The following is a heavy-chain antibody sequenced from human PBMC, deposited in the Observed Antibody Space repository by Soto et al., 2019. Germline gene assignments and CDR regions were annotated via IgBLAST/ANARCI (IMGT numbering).Heavy chain of an antibody. D-gene: IGHD6-19*01. V-gene: IGHV3-30-3*01. CDR3: ARERPSSGVAGHFDY. J-gene: IGHJ4*02. Sequence: GGSLRLSCAASGFTFSSYAMHWVRQAPGKGLEWVAVISYDGSNKYYADSVKGRFTISRDNSKNTLYLQMNSLRAEDTAVYYCARERPSSGVAGHFDYWGQGTLGTVSS. CDR1: GFTFSSYA. CDR2: ISYDGSNK.